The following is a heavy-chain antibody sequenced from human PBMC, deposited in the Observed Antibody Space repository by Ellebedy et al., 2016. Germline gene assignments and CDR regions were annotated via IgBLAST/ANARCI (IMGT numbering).Heavy chain of an antibody. J-gene: IGHJ5*02. CDR2: INWNSNNI. CDR1: GFTFDEYG. D-gene: IGHD3-10*01. CDR3: AKAIRGNSHWYYPFEFDL. V-gene: IGHV3-9*01. Sequence: GGSLRLSCAASGFTFDEYGMHWVRQAPGKGLEWVSGINWNSNNIGYADSVKGRFTLSRDNAKNSLYLQINSLSAEDTAFYYCAKAIRGNSHWYYPFEFDLWGQGTLVTVAS.